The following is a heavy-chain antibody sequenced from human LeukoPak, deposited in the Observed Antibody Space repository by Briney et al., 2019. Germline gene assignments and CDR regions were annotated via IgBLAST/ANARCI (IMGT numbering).Heavy chain of an antibody. V-gene: IGHV1-69*13. CDR3: ARCIVGAYGYYYAMDV. D-gene: IGHD1-26*01. CDR2: IIPIFGTT. J-gene: IGHJ6*02. Sequence: SVKVSCKASGYTFTSYAITWVRQAPGQGLEWMGGIIPIFGTTKYAQNFQGRVTITADVSTHTAYMELSSLRSEDTAVYYCARCIVGAYGYYYAMDVWGQGTTVSVSS. CDR1: GYTFTSYA.